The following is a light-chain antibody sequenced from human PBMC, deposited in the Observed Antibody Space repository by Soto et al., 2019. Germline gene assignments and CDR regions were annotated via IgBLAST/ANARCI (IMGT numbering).Light chain of an antibody. CDR3: QQYNNWPYT. Sequence: EIVMTHSPATLSVSPGARATLSCRASQSVSSNLAWYQQKPGQAPRLLIYGASTRANGIPARFSGSGSGTEFTLTISSLQSEDFAVYYCQQYNNWPYTFGQGTKLEIK. CDR1: QSVSSN. J-gene: IGKJ2*01. CDR2: GAS. V-gene: IGKV3-15*01.